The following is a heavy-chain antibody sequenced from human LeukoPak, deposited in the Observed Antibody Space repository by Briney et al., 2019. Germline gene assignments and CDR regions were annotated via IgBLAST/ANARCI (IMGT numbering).Heavy chain of an antibody. J-gene: IGHJ4*02. CDR2: IESEAKNYAT. Sequence: PGGSLRLSCAASGFTFSDCAMHWVRQASGKGLEWVGLIESEAKNYATAYAASVKGTFTISRDESKNMAYLQMNRLKTDDTAVYYCTRDGGSYSHLDYWGQGTLVTVSS. D-gene: IGHD1-26*01. V-gene: IGHV3-73*01. CDR3: TRDGGSYSHLDY. CDR1: GFTFSDCA.